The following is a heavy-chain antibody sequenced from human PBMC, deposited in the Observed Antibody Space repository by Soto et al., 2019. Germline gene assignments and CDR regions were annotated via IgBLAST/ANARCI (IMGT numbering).Heavy chain of an antibody. CDR3: ASGPTTEKVAP. CDR2: IHNSGSP. V-gene: IGHV4-30-4*01. J-gene: IGHJ5*02. Sequence: QVQLQESGPGLIRPSQTLSLTCSVSGAPIYNGGCFWSWIRQSAGKGPEWIVNIHNSGSPYNNPSLKSRVIISADTPINQCSLALPSVTAADTAMYYCASGPTTEKVAPCGQGILVTVSS. CDR1: GAPIYNGGCF.